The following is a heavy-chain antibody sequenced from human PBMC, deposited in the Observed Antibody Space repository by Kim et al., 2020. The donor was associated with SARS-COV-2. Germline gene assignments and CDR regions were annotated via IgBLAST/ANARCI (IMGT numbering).Heavy chain of an antibody. CDR1: GFTFDDYA. CDR2: ISGDGGST. D-gene: IGHD3-10*01. CDR3: AKDSVWFSGGLGNFDY. V-gene: IGHV3-43*02. Sequence: GGSLRLSCAASGFTFDDYAMHWVRQAPGKGLEWVSLISGDGGSTYYADSVKGRFTISRDNSKNSLYLQMNSLRTEDTALYYCAKDSVWFSGGLGNFDYWGQGTLVTVSS. J-gene: IGHJ4*02.